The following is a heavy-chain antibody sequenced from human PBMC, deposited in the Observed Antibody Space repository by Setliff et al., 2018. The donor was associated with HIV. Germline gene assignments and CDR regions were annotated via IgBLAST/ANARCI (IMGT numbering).Heavy chain of an antibody. Sequence: PSETLSLTCTVFRHSIPNTYYYWGWIRQPAGKGLEWIGRIYTSGSTNYNPSLKSRLSMSIDTSKNHFSLRLTSVTAADTAVYYCARDLPELTGRSFDPWGQGIQVTVSS. CDR3: ARDLPELTGRSFDP. CDR2: IYTSGST. D-gene: IGHD7-27*01. CDR1: RHSIPNTYYY. J-gene: IGHJ5*02. V-gene: IGHV4-4*07.